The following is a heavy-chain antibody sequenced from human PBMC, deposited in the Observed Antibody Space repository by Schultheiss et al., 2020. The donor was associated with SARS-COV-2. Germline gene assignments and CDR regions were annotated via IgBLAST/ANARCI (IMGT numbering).Heavy chain of an antibody. CDR2: IYHSGST. J-gene: IGHJ6*02. V-gene: IGHV4-38-2*01. CDR3: ARAGKAVAGYYYYGMDV. D-gene: IGHD6-19*01. CDR1: GYSISSGYY. Sequence: SETLSLTCAVSGYSISSGYYWGWIRQPPGKGLEWIGSIYHSGSTYYNPSLKSRVTISVDTSKNQFSLKLSSVTAADTAVYYCARAGKAVAGYYYYGMDVWGQGTTVTVSS.